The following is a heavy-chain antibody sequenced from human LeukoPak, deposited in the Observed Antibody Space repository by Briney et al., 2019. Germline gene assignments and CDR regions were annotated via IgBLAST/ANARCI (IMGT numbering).Heavy chain of an antibody. V-gene: IGHV3-49*04. CDR2: IRSKVYGGTP. J-gene: IGHJ4*02. CDR1: GFIFGDYA. Sequence: GGSLRLSCTTSGFIFGDYAMSWVRQAPGKGLEWVGFIRSKVYGGTPEYAASVKGRFTISRDDSKSIAYLQMNSLKTEDTAVYYCTRVDCSSTSCYISHADYWGRGTLVTVSS. D-gene: IGHD2-2*02. CDR3: TRVDCSSTSCYISHADY.